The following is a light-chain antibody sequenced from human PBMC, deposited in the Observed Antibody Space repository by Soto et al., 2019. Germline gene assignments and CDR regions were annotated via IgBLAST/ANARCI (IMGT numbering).Light chain of an antibody. Sequence: DVVMTQSPLFLPVTLGQPASISCRSSESLVYSDGNTYLNWFHLRPGQSPRRLIYKVSNRDSGGXHXXCGSGSGTDFTLKISRVEAEDVGLYYGMRGRYWPVTFGGGTRVEIK. J-gene: IGKJ4*01. CDR3: MRGRYWPVT. CDR2: KVS. CDR1: ESLVYSDGNTY. V-gene: IGKV2-30*01.